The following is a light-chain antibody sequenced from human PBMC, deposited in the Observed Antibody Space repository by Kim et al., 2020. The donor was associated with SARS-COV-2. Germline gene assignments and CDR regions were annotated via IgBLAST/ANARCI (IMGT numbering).Light chain of an antibody. Sequence: SPGERATLCCRASQSLSINYLAWYQQTPGQAPRLVIYGASSRAAGIPDRFSGSGSGTDFTLTISRLEPDDFAVYYCQQYGSSPWTFGPGTKVDIK. V-gene: IGKV3-20*01. J-gene: IGKJ1*01. CDR1: QSLSINY. CDR3: QQYGSSPWT. CDR2: GAS.